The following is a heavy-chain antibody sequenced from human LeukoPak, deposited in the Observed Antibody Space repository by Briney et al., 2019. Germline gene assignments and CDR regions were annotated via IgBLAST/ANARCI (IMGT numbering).Heavy chain of an antibody. D-gene: IGHD5-12*01. CDR1: GFTFSNYA. CDR3: ARDPLLDIVATTRYYYYYMDV. V-gene: IGHV3-21*01. Sequence: SGGSLRLSCAASGFTFSNYAMTWVRQAPGKGLEWVSSLSSRSRYIYYADSLKGRFTISRDNAKNSLYLQMNSLRAEDTAVYYCARDPLLDIVATTRYYYYYMDVWGKGTTVTVSS. CDR2: LSSRSRYI. J-gene: IGHJ6*03.